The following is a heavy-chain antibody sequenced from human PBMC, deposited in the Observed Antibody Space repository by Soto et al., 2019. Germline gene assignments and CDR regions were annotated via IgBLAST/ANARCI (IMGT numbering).Heavy chain of an antibody. D-gene: IGHD3-16*02. J-gene: IGHJ4*02. CDR3: ARGLYDYVWGSYRYFGGYFDY. CDR2: INHSGST. CDR1: GGSFSGYY. Sequence: QVQLQQWGAGLLKPSETLSLTCAVYGGSFSGYYWSWIRQPPGKGLEWIGEINHSGSTNYNPSLKSRVTIAVDTSKNQFSLKLSSVTAADTAVYYCARGLYDYVWGSYRYFGGYFDYWGQGTLVTVSS. V-gene: IGHV4-34*01.